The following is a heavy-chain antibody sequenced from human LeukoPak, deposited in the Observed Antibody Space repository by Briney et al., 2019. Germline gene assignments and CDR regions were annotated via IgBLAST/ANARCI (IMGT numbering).Heavy chain of an antibody. Sequence: GGSLRLSCAASGFTFSTYWMAWVRQAPGKGLEWVAIIKPDGSEKYYVDSVKGRFTISRDNAENSLFLQMNGLRPEDTAVFYCARGQYTDGLSYWGQGTLVTVSS. D-gene: IGHD5-24*01. CDR2: IKPDGSEK. CDR1: GFTFSTYW. CDR3: ARGQYTDGLSY. V-gene: IGHV3-7*03. J-gene: IGHJ4*02.